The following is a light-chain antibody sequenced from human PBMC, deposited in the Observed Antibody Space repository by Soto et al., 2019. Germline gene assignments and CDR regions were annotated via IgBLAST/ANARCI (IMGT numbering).Light chain of an antibody. J-gene: IGKJ2*01. Sequence: EIVLTQSPGTRSLSPGERATLSCRASQSVSSNYLAWYQQKPGQAPRLLIYGASSRATGIPDRFSGSGSGTDFTLTISRLEPEYFAVYYCQQYGSSPRTFGQGTKLEIK. CDR3: QQYGSSPRT. V-gene: IGKV3-20*01. CDR1: QSVSSNY. CDR2: GAS.